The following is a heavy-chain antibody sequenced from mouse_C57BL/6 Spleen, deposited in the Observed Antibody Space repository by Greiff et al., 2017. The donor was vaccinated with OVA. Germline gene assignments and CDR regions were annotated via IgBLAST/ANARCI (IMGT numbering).Heavy chain of an antibody. CDR3: ARFYGRAMDY. D-gene: IGHD1-1*01. V-gene: IGHV1-80*01. J-gene: IGHJ4*01. Sequence: QVQLQQSWSELVKPGASVKISCKASGYAISSYWMNWVKQRPGKGLEWFGQIYPGDGDTNYNGKFKGKATLTADKSSSTAYMQLSSLTAEDSAVYFCARFYGRAMDYWGQGTSVTVSS. CDR1: GYAISSYW. CDR2: IYPGDGDT.